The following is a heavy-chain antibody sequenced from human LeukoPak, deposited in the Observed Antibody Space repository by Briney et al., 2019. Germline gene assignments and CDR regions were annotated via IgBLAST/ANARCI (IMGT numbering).Heavy chain of an antibody. V-gene: IGHV1-46*01. CDR2: INPSGGST. D-gene: IGHD2-2*02. J-gene: IGHJ4*02. CDR1: GYTFTSYY. Sequence: ASVKGSCKASGYTFTSYYMHWVRQAPGQGLEWMGIINPSGGSTSYAQKFQGRVTMTRDTSTSTVYMELSSLRSEDTAVYYCARSYTSRQWLDYWGQGTLVTVSS. CDR3: ARSYTSRQWLDY.